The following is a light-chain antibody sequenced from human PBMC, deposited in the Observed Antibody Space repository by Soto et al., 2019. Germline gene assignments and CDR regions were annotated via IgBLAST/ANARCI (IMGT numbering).Light chain of an antibody. V-gene: IGKV1-39*01. CDR2: AAS. Sequence: DIQMTQSPSSLSASVGDRLTITCRAGQYIGRYLNWYQQKPGKAPKLLIYAASSLHSGVPSRFSGSGSGTEFTLSIDSLQPDDFATYYCQQYHTSSIPFGQGTRLEIK. CDR1: QYIGRY. J-gene: IGKJ5*01. CDR3: QQYHTSSIP.